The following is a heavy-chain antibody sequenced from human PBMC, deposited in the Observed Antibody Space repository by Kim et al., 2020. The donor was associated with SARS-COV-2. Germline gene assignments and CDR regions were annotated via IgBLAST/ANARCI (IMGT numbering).Heavy chain of an antibody. CDR2: IYPDDSDT. J-gene: IGHJ1*01. V-gene: IGHV5-51*01. Sequence: GESLKISCQGSGYTFSKYWIAWVRQTPDKGLEWVGIIYPDDSDTKYSPSFQGRVIISADTSSSTAFLQWRSLQASDTAMYYCAKTSRTGLATGYFQN. CDR3: AKTSRTGLATGYFQN. CDR1: GYTFSKYW.